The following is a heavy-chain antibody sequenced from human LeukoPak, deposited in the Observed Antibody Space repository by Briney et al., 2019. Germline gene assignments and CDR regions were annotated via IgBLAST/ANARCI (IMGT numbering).Heavy chain of an antibody. CDR3: ARVSRSYYDFDY. V-gene: IGHV3-9*01. J-gene: IGHJ4*02. D-gene: IGHD1-26*01. CDR2: ISWNSGSI. CDR1: GFTFDDYA. Sequence: GGSLRLSCAASGFTFDDYAMHWVRQAPGKGLEWVSGISWNSGSIGYADSVKGRFTISRDNAKNSLYLQMNSLRAEDTAVYYCARVSRSYYDFDYWGQGTLVTVSS.